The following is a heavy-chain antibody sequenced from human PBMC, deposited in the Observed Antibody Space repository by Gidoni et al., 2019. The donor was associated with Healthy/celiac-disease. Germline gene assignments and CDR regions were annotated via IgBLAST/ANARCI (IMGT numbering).Heavy chain of an antibody. J-gene: IGHJ6*02. D-gene: IGHD6-19*01. CDR2: IYYSGST. CDR3: ASLASSGWSYYYGMDV. V-gene: IGHV4-39*01. Sequence: QLQLQESGPGLVKPSETLSLTCTVSGGSISSSSYYWGWIRQPPGKGLEWIGSIYYSGSTYYNPSLKSRVTISVDTSKNQFSLKLSSVTAADTAVYYCASLASSGWSYYYGMDVWGQGTTVTVSS. CDR1: GGSISSSSYY.